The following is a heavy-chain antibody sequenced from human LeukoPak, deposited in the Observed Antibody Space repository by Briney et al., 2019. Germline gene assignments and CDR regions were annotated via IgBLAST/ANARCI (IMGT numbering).Heavy chain of an antibody. J-gene: IGHJ3*02. Sequence: SETLSLTCTVSGGSISSSSYYWGWIRQPPGKGLEWIGSIYYSGSTYYNPSLKSRVTISVDTSKNQFSLKLSSVTAADTAVYYCARAVTSFYDAFDIWGQGTMVTVSS. CDR2: IYYSGST. CDR1: GGSISSSSYY. V-gene: IGHV4-39*07. CDR3: ARAVTSFYDAFDI. D-gene: IGHD4-17*01.